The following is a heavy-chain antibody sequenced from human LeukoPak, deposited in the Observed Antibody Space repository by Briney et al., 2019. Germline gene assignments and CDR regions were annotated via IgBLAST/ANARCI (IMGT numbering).Heavy chain of an antibody. J-gene: IGHJ4*02. V-gene: IGHV3-9*01. CDR2: ISWNSGSI. Sequence: PGGSLRLSCAASRFAFDDYAMHWVRQAPGKGLEWVSGISWNSGSIGYADSVKGRFTISRDNAKNSLYLQMNSLRVEDTAVYYCTRDPRNLDYWGQGTLVTVSS. CDR3: TRDPRNLDY. D-gene: IGHD1-14*01. CDR1: RFAFDDYA.